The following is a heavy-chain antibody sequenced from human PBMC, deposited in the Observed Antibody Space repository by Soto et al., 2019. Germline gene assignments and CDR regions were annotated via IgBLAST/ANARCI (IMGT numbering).Heavy chain of an antibody. V-gene: IGHV1-46*01. Sequence: ASVKVSCKSSGYTFTSYYMHWVRQAPGQGLEWMGIINPSGGSTSYAQKFQGRVTMTRDTSTSTVYMELSSLRSEDTAVYYCSRDLKEGYCSSTSCYSFDYWGQGTLVTVSS. CDR3: SRDLKEGYCSSTSCYSFDY. CDR1: GYTFTSYY. CDR2: INPSGGST. J-gene: IGHJ4*02. D-gene: IGHD2-2*02.